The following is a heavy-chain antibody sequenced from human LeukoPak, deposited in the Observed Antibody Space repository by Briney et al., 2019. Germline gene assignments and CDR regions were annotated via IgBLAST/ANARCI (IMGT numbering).Heavy chain of an antibody. CDR3: GKPVKYWLVRGNGVDV. Sequence: PGGSLRLSCAASGFSFSTYAMTWVRQAPGKGLEWVASIDAGGGDTYHSDSVKGRFTISRDNSMNTLYLQMNSLRADDTAVYYCGKPVKYWLVRGNGVDVWGQGTTVTVSS. D-gene: IGHD6-19*01. CDR1: GFSFSTYA. J-gene: IGHJ6*02. V-gene: IGHV3-23*01. CDR2: IDAGGGDT.